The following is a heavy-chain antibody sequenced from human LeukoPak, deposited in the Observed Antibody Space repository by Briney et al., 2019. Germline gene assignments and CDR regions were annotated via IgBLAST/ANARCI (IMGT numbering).Heavy chain of an antibody. J-gene: IGHJ6*02. D-gene: IGHD2-15*01. CDR3: ARRVEAGSRPPYYYYGMDV. Sequence: ASVKVSCKASGGTFSSYAISWVRQAPGQGLEWMGWINAGNGNTKYSQKFQGRVTITRDTSASTAYMELSRLRYDDTAVYYCARRVEAGSRPPYYYYGMDVWGQGTTVTVSS. CDR1: GGTFSSYA. V-gene: IGHV1-3*01. CDR2: INAGNGNT.